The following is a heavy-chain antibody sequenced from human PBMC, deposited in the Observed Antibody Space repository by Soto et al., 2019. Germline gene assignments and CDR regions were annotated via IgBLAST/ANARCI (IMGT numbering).Heavy chain of an antibody. CDR3: VKDESINSYSRHFRH. D-gene: IGHD4-4*01. J-gene: IGHJ1*01. V-gene: IGHV3-9*01. CDR1: GFTFDDYA. Sequence: GGSLRLSCAASGFTFDDYAMHWVRQVPGKGLEWVSGINWNSGSIGYGDSVKGRFAISRDNAKNSLHLQMNSLSAEDTAFYYCVKDESINSYSRHFRHRGQGTLVTVAS. CDR2: INWNSGSI.